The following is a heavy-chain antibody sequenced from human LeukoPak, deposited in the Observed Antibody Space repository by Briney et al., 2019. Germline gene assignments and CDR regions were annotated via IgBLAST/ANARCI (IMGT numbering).Heavy chain of an antibody. D-gene: IGHD5-18*01. J-gene: IGHJ4*02. CDR2: ISSSSSYI. Sequence: GGSLRLSCAASGFTFSSYSMNWVRQAPGKGLEWVSSISSSSSYIYYADSVKGRFTISRDNAENSLYLQMNSLRAEDTAVYYCASRDSYGYYFDYWGQGTLVTVSS. CDR1: GFTFSSYS. CDR3: ASRDSYGYYFDY. V-gene: IGHV3-21*01.